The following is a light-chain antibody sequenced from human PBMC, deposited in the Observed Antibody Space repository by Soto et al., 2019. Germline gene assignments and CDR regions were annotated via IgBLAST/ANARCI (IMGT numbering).Light chain of an antibody. Sequence: QSALTQPASVSGSPGQSITISCTGTSSDVGGYNYVSWYQQHPGKAPKLMIYEVSNRPSGVSNRFSGSKSGNTASLTISGLQAEDEADYYCISYTSSSTVVFGGWTKLTVL. CDR3: ISYTSSSTVV. V-gene: IGLV2-14*01. CDR1: SSDVGGYNY. CDR2: EVS. J-gene: IGLJ2*01.